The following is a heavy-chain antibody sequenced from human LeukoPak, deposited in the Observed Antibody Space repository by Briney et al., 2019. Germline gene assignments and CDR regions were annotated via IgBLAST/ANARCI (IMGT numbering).Heavy chain of an antibody. D-gene: IGHD6-13*01. J-gene: IGHJ5*01. V-gene: IGHV3-9*01. CDR2: INGLGGGT. Sequence: GGSLRLSCAASGFIFDDYALHWVRLAPGKGLEWVSGINGLGGGTAYADSVKGRFTISRDNDKNSLYLQMNSLRVEDTALYFCAKWNRQPLVKGWFDSWGQGTLVTVS. CDR3: AKWNRQPLVKGWFDS. CDR1: GFIFDDYA.